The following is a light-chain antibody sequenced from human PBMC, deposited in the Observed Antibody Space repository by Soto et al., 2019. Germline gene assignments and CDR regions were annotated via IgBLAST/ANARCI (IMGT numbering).Light chain of an antibody. V-gene: IGKV3-11*01. CDR1: LSVFNY. CDR2: DAS. J-gene: IGKJ1*01. Sequence: EIVLTQSPATLSLSPGERATLSCRASLSVFNYLAWYQQKPGQAPRLLIYDASKRATGIPPRFSGSGSGTDFTLTISSLEPEDFAVYYCQQRSNWPRTFGQGTKVDIK. CDR3: QQRSNWPRT.